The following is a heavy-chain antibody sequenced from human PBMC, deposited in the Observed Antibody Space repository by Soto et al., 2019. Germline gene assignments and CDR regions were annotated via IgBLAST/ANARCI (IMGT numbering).Heavy chain of an antibody. CDR2: ISYDGSNK. J-gene: IGHJ5*02. CDR1: GFTFSSYA. Sequence: GGSLRLSCAASGFTFSSYAMHWVRQAPGKGLEWVAVISYDGSNKYYADSVKGRFTISRDNSKNTLYLQMNSLRAEDTAVYYCARGNPQWFDPWGQGTLVTVSS. V-gene: IGHV3-30-3*01. CDR3: ARGNPQWFDP.